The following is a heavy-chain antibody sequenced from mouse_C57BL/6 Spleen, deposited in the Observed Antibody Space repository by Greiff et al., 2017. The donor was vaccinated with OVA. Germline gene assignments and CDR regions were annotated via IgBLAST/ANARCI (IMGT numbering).Heavy chain of an antibody. CDR3: AREGGCYSNYDLAY. J-gene: IGHJ3*01. CDR1: GYTFTDYN. Sequence: DVQLVQPGPELVKPGASVKIPCKASGYTFTDYNMAWVKQSHGQGLEWIGDINPNSGGTNYNQKFKGKATLTVDTSSSTAYMELRSLTSEDAAVYYSAREGGCYSNYDLAYWGPRALVTVS. V-gene: IGHV1-18*01. D-gene: IGHD2-5*01. CDR2: INPNSGGT.